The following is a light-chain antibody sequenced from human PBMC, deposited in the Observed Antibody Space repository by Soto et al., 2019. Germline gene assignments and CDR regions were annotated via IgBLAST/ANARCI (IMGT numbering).Light chain of an antibody. V-gene: IGLV1-40*01. J-gene: IGLJ1*01. CDR1: SSNIGAGYP. Sequence: QSVLTQPPSVSGAPGQRITISCTGSSSNIGAGYPVHWYRQLPGTAPKLLIFGNTIRPSGVPDRFSGSRSGLAITGLQAEDEADYYCQSYDSSLSGYVFGTGTKVTVL. CDR2: GNT. CDR3: QSYDSSLSGYV.